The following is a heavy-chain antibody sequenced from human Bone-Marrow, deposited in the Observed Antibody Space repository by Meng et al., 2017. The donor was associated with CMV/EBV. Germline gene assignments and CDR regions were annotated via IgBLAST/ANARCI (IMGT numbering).Heavy chain of an antibody. V-gene: IGHV3-21*01. Sequence: GESLKISCAASGFTFSSYSMNWVRQAPGKGLEWVSSISSSSSYIYYADSVKGRFTISRDNSKNTLYLQMNSLRAEDTAVYYCAKGFTWGHGTLVTVSS. CDR2: ISSSSSYI. CDR1: GFTFSSYS. CDR3: AKGFT. J-gene: IGHJ5*01.